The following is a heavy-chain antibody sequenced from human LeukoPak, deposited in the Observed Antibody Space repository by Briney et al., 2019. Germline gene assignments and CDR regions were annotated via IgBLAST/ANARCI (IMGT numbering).Heavy chain of an antibody. CDR2: IYSGGNT. CDR1: GFIVSSNY. V-gene: IGHV3-53*01. D-gene: IGHD2-15*01. Sequence: GGSLRLSCAASGFIVSSNYMSWVRQAPGKGLEWVSVIYSGGNTYYADSVKGRFTISRDNSKNTLYLQMNSLRAEDTAVYYCASLPYSAPFSFDYWGQGTLVTVSS. CDR3: ASLPYSAPFSFDY. J-gene: IGHJ4*02.